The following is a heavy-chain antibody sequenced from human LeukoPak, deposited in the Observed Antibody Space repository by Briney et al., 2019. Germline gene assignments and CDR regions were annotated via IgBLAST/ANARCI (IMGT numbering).Heavy chain of an antibody. V-gene: IGHV4-30-2*01. Sequence: PSETLSLTCTVSGGSVSSGSYYWSWIRQPPGKGLGWIGYIYHSGSTYYNPSLKSRVTISVDRSKNQFSLKLSSVTAADTAVYYCARGYCSSTSCYLGSWFDPWGQGTLVTVSS. CDR2: IYHSGST. CDR1: GGSVSSGSYY. J-gene: IGHJ5*02. D-gene: IGHD2-2*01. CDR3: ARGYCSSTSCYLGSWFDP.